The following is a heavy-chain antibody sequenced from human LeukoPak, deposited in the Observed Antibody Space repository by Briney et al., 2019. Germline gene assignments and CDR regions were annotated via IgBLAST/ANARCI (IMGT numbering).Heavy chain of an antibody. V-gene: IGHV1-2*02. D-gene: IGHD2-15*01. CDR2: INPNSGGVT. Sequence: ASVKVSCKASGYTFTGYDMHWVRQAPGQGLEWMGWINPNSGGVTNYAQKFQGRVTMTRDTSISTAFMELRWLTSDDTAFYYCAREGVVARDFDYWGQGTLVTVSS. CDR3: AREGVVARDFDY. J-gene: IGHJ4*02. CDR1: GYTFTGYD.